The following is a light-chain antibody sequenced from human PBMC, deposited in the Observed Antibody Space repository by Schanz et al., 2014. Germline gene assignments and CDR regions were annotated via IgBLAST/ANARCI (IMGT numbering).Light chain of an antibody. CDR3: LQNNTWPFT. CDR1: RSVSNT. CDR2: GAS. J-gene: IGKJ5*01. Sequence: EIVLTQSPGTLSLSPGERATLSCRASRSVSNTFLAWYQQKPGQAPRLLIFGASTRATGIPARFSGSGSGTEFTLTISSLQSEDFAVYYCLQNNTWPFTFGQGTRLE. V-gene: IGKV3-15*01.